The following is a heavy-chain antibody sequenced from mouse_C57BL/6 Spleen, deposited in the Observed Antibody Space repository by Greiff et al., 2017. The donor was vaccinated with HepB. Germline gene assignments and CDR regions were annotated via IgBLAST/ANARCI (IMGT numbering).Heavy chain of an antibody. CDR2: ISSGGSYT. D-gene: IGHD1-1*02. CDR1: GFTFSSYG. CDR3: ASNYGPWFAY. Sequence: EVHLVESGGDLVKPGGSLKLSCAASGFTFSSYGMSWVRQTPDKRLEWVATISSGGSYTYYPDSVKGRFTISRDNAKNTLYLQMSSLKSEDTAMYYCASNYGPWFAYWGQGTLVTVSA. J-gene: IGHJ3*01. V-gene: IGHV5-6*01.